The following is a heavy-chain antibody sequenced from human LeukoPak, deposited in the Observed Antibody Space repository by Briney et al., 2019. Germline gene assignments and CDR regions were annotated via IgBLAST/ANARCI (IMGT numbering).Heavy chain of an antibody. CDR1: GFTVSSNY. CDR3: ARDRGIAAAVNDAFDI. D-gene: IGHD6-13*01. V-gene: IGHV3-53*01. CDR2: IYSGGST. Sequence: GGCLRLSCAASGFTVSSNYMSWVPQAPGKGLEWVSVIYSGGSTYYADSVKGRFTISRDNSKNTLYLQMNSLRAEDTAVYYCARDRGIAAAVNDAFDIWGQGTMVTVSS. J-gene: IGHJ3*02.